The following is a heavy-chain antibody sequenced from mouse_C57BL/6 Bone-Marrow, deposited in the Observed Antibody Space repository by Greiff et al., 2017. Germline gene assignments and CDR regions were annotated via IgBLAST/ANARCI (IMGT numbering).Heavy chain of an antibody. Sequence: EVKLMESGAELVRPGASVKLSCTASGFNIKDDYMHWVKQRPEQGLEWIGWIDPENGDTEYASKFQGKATITADTSSNTAYLQLSSLTSEDTAVYYCSLDYDDAWFADWGQGTLVTVAA. CDR3: SLDYDDAWFAD. V-gene: IGHV14-4*01. D-gene: IGHD2-4*01. J-gene: IGHJ3*01. CDR1: GFNIKDDY. CDR2: IDPENGDT.